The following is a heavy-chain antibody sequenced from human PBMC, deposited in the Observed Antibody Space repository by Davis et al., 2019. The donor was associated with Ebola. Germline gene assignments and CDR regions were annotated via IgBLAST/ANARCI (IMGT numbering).Heavy chain of an antibody. Sequence: AASVKVSCKASGYTFTSYDITWVRQATGQGLEWMGWMNPNNDNTGYAQKFQGRVTMTRNTSISTAYMELSSLRSEDTAVYYCAASYCSGGSCLAFDIWGQGTMVTVSS. CDR1: GYTFTSYD. V-gene: IGHV1-8*01. CDR3: AASYCSGGSCLAFDI. CDR2: MNPNNDNT. D-gene: IGHD2-15*01. J-gene: IGHJ3*02.